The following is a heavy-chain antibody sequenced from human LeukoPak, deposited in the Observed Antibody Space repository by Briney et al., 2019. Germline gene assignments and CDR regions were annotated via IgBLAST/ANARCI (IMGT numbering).Heavy chain of an antibody. J-gene: IGHJ4*02. Sequence: PGGSLRLSCAASGFTFSSDAMSWVRQAPGKGLEWVSTISGSGGNTYYADSVKSRFTISRDNSKHTLYLQMNSLRAEDTAVYYCAKDKSYYDSNGLYYFDYWGQGTLVTVSS. CDR3: AKDKSYYDSNGLYYFDY. CDR2: ISGSGGNT. D-gene: IGHD3-22*01. V-gene: IGHV3-23*01. CDR1: GFTFSSDA.